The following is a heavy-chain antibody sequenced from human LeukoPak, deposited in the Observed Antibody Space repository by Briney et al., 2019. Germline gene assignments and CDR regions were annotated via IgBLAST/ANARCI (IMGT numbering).Heavy chain of an antibody. Sequence: SETLSLTCTVSGGSIKSYYWSWIRQPPGKGLEWIGYIYYSGSTNYTPSLKSRVTISVDTSKNQFSLKLSSVTATDTAVYYCARLDYYASGFLEYWGRGTLVTVSS. CDR3: ARLDYYASGFLEY. V-gene: IGHV4-59*08. CDR1: GGSIKSYY. CDR2: IYYSGST. D-gene: IGHD3-10*01. J-gene: IGHJ4*02.